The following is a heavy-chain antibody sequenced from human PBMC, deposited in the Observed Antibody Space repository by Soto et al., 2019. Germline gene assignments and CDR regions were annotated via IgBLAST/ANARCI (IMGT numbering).Heavy chain of an antibody. Sequence: QVQLQESGPGLVKPSQTLSLTCTVSGGSISSGGYYWSWIRQHPGKGLEWIGYIYYSGNTYYNPSLKSRVTISVDTSKNQFSLKLSSVTAADTAVYYCARTAAGGCSGGSCYSGPFDYWGQGTLVTVSS. CDR3: ARTAAGGCSGGSCYSGPFDY. D-gene: IGHD2-15*01. CDR2: IYYSGNT. V-gene: IGHV4-31*03. J-gene: IGHJ4*02. CDR1: GGSISSGGYY.